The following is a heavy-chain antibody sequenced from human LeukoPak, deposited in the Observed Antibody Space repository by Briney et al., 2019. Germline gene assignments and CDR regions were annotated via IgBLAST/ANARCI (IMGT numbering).Heavy chain of an antibody. V-gene: IGHV3-23*01. J-gene: IGHJ4*02. CDR3: ATSKCDIVVVPAEN. CDR2: ISGSGGST. D-gene: IGHD2-2*01. CDR1: GFTFSSYA. Sequence: PGGSLRLSCAASGFTFSSYAMSWVRQAPGKGLEWVSAISGSGGSTYYADSVKGRFTISRDNAKNSLYLQMNSLRAEDTAVYYCATSKCDIVVVPAENWGQGTLVTVSS.